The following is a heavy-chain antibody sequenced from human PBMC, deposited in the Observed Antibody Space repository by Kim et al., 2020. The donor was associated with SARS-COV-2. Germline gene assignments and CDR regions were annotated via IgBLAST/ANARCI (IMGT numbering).Heavy chain of an antibody. Sequence: YAQKLQGRVTMTTDTSTSTAYMELRSLRSDDTAVYYCARDWGRGSTDFDYWGQGTLVTVSS. CDR3: ARDWGRGSTDFDY. V-gene: IGHV1-18*01. D-gene: IGHD3-16*01. J-gene: IGHJ4*02.